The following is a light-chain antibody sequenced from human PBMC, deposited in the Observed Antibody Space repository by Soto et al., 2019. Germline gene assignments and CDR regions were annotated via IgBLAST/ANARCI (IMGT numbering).Light chain of an antibody. CDR3: QQRSSAIT. J-gene: IGKJ5*01. V-gene: IGKV3-11*01. Sequence: EIVFTQSPATLSLSPGERATLSCRASQSVSSHLAWFQQRPGQAPRLLIYDASNRATGIPARFSGRGSGTDFTLTISSLEPEDFAVYYCQQRSSAITFGQGTRRE. CDR2: DAS. CDR1: QSVSSH.